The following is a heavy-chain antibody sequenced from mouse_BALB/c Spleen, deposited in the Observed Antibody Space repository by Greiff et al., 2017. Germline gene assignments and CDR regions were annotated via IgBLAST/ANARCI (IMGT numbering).Heavy chain of an antibody. V-gene: IGHV1-54*01. D-gene: IGHD4-1*01. J-gene: IGHJ2*01. Sequence: QVQLQQSGAELVRPGTSVKVSCKASGYAFTNYLIEWVKQRPGQGLEWIGVINPGSGGTNYNEKFKGKATLTADKSSSTAYMQLSSLTSDDSAVYFCARGDWGYYFDYWGQGTTLTVSS. CDR3: ARGDWGYYFDY. CDR1: GYAFTNYL. CDR2: INPGSGGT.